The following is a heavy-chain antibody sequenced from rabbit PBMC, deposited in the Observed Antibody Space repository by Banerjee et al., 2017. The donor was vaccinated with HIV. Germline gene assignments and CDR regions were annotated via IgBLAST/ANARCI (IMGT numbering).Heavy chain of an antibody. D-gene: IGHD1-1*01. CDR3: ARGGAALDL. Sequence: QEQLEESGGGLVKPEGSLTLTCTASGFTISSSYWICWVRQAPGKGLEWIACIYGGSSGSTYYAGWAKGRFTISKTSSTTVALQMTSLTVADPATHFCARGGAALDLWGPGTLVTVS. CDR2: IYGGSSGST. V-gene: IGHV1S45*01. J-gene: IGHJ4*01. CDR1: GFTISSSYW.